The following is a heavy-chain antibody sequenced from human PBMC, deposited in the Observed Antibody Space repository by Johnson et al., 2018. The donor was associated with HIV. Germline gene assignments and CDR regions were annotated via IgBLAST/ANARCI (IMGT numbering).Heavy chain of an antibody. J-gene: IGHJ3*02. D-gene: IGHD6-19*01. V-gene: IGHV3-30*02. Sequence: QMLLVESGGGVVQPGGSLRLSCAASGFTFSSYGMHWVRQAPGQGLEWVAFIRYDGSNKYYADSVKGRFTISRDNSKNTLYLQMNSLRAEDTAVYYCAKELGIPSGWYRGAFDIWGQGTMVTVSS. CDR3: AKELGIPSGWYRGAFDI. CDR2: IRYDGSNK. CDR1: GFTFSSYG.